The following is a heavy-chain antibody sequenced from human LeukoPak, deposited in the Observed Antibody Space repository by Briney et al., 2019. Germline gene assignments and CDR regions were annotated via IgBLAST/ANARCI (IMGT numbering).Heavy chain of an antibody. D-gene: IGHD6-19*01. CDR2: INPSGGST. CDR3: ARDRGQWLVLMETWFDP. J-gene: IGHJ5*02. Sequence: GASVKVSCKASGYTFTSYYMHWVRQAPGQGLEWMGIINPSGGSTSYAQKFQGRVTMTRDTSISTAYMELSRLRSDDTAVYYCARDRGQWLVLMETWFDPWGQGTLVTVSS. CDR1: GYTFTSYY. V-gene: IGHV1-46*01.